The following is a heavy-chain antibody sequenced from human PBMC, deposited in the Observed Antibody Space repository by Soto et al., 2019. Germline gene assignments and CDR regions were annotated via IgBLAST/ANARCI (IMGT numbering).Heavy chain of an antibody. CDR2: IYDDTSST. V-gene: IGHV3-23*01. CDR3: ANVYCSSTSCYIAGLYSSSWYSVY. Sequence: HPGGSLRLSCVASGFTFRNYAMSWVRQAPGKGLEWVSGIYDDTSSTYYADSVKGRFTISRDNSKNTLYLQMNSLRAEDTAVYYCANVYCSSTSCYIAGLYSSSWYSVYWGQGTLVTVSS. D-gene: IGHD2-2*01. CDR1: GFTFRNYA. J-gene: IGHJ4*02.